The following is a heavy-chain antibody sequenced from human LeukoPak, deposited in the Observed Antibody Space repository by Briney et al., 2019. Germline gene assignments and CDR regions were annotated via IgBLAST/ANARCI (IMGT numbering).Heavy chain of an antibody. V-gene: IGHV3-30*02. CDR1: GFTFSSYG. CDR3: AKDHRRYCSGGSCSNWFDP. CDR2: IRYDGSNK. J-gene: IGHJ5*02. D-gene: IGHD2-15*01. Sequence: PGGSLRLSCAASGFTFSSYGMHWVRQAPGKGLEWVAFIRYDGSNKYYADSVKGRFTISRDNSKNTLYLQMSSLRAEDTAVYYCAKDHRRYCSGGSCSNWFDPWGQGTLVTVSS.